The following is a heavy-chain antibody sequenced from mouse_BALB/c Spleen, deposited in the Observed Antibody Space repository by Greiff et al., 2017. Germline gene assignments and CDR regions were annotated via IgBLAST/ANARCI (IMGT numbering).Heavy chain of an antibody. CDR2: IDPENGNT. V-gene: IGHV14-1*02. CDR3: ASGGSSPFAY. CDR1: GFNIKDYY. D-gene: IGHD1-1*01. Sequence: EVQLQESGAELVRPGALVKLSCKASGFNIKDYYMHWVKQRPEQGLEWIGWIDPENGNTIYDPKFQGKASITADTSSNTAYLQLSSLTSEDTAVYYCASGGSSPFAYWGQGTLVTVSA. J-gene: IGHJ3*01.